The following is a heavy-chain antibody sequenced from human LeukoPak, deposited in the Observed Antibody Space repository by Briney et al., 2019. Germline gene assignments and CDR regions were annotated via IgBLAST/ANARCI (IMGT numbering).Heavy chain of an antibody. Sequence: GESLKISCKGSGYSFTSYWIGWVRQMPGKGLEWMGIIYPGDSDTRYSPSFQGQVTISADKSINTAYLQWSSLKASDTAMYYCARLVPWLYYGRSCHPTGLFDPWGQGTLVTVSS. CDR1: GYSFTSYW. CDR3: ARLVPWLYYGRSCHPTGLFDP. V-gene: IGHV5-51*01. CDR2: IYPGDSDT. D-gene: IGHD3-22*01. J-gene: IGHJ5*02.